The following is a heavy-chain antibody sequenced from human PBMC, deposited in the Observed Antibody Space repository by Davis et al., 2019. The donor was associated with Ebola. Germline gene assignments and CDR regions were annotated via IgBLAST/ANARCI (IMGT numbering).Heavy chain of an antibody. CDR2: IYWDDDR. CDR3: AHSYGYN. J-gene: IGHJ4*02. D-gene: IGHD5-18*01. CDR1: GFSLSTSAVG. V-gene: IGHV2-5*02. Sequence: SGPTLVKPPQTLTLTCTFSGFSLSTSAVGVGWIRQAPGKALEWLALIYWDDDRRYSPSLMSRLTISRDTSKNQVVLTVTNMDPVDTATYHCAHSYGYNWGQGTLVTVSS.